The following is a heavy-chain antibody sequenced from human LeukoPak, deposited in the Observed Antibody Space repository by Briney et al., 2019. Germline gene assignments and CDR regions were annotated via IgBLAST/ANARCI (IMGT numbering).Heavy chain of an antibody. CDR2: IWYDGSNK. CDR3: ARDVSYSSSWYVY. CDR1: GFTFSSYG. V-gene: IGHV3-33*01. D-gene: IGHD6-13*01. Sequence: GRYLRLSCAASGFTFSSYGMHWVRQAPGKGLEWVAVIWYDGSNKYYADSVKGRFTISRDNSKNTLYLQMNSLRAEDTAVYYCARDVSYSSSWYVYWGQGTLVTVSS. J-gene: IGHJ4*02.